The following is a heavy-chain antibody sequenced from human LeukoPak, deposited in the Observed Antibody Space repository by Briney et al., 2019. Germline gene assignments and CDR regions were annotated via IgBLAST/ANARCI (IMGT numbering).Heavy chain of an antibody. CDR3: AKAATVSEVDYFDY. CDR2: ISWNSGSI. CDR1: GFTFDDYV. Sequence: GGSLRLSCAASGFTFDDYVMHWVRQAPGKGLEWVSGISWNSGSIGYADSVKGRFTISRDNAKNSLYLQMNSLRAEDMALYYCAKAATVSEVDYFDYWGQGTLVTVSS. V-gene: IGHV3-9*03. D-gene: IGHD4-11*01. J-gene: IGHJ4*02.